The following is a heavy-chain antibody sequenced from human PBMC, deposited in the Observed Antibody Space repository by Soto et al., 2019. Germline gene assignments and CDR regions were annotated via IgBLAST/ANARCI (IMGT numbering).Heavy chain of an antibody. V-gene: IGHV3-74*01. J-gene: IGHJ4*02. CDR2: TYSDGSST. D-gene: IGHD2-21*01. CDR3: ARSRFPYYFDY. Sequence: EVQLVESGGGLVQPGGSLTLSCAASGFSFSNYWMHWVRQAPGKGLVWVSLTYSDGSSTNYADSVKGRFTMSRDDAKNTLYLQMNSLRAEDTAVYFCARSRFPYYFDYGGQGTLVTVSS. CDR1: GFSFSNYW.